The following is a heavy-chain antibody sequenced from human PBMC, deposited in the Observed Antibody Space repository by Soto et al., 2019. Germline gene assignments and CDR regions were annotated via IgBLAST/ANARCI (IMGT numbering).Heavy chain of an antibody. CDR2: IYYSGST. Sequence: SETLSLTCTVSGGSISSGDYYYWTWIRQPPGKGLEWIGYIYYSGSTYYNPSLNSRVTISVDTSKNQFSLELSSVTAADTAVYYCARALIQEWSHYYYGVDVWGQGTTVTVSS. CDR3: ARALIQEWSHYYYGVDV. D-gene: IGHD5-18*01. CDR1: GGSISSGDYYY. V-gene: IGHV4-30-4*01. J-gene: IGHJ6*02.